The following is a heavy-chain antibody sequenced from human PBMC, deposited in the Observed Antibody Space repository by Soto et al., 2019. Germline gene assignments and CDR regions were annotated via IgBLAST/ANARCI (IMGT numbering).Heavy chain of an antibody. CDR1: GFTFNNYV. CDR3: EKCEFSFGPNSLSYFDY. CDR2: LSSSGGST. Sequence: VQLLDSGGGLVQPGGSLRLSCAASGFTFNNYVMSWVRQAPGKGLEWVSALSSSGGSTYYADSVKGRFAISRDNSKNTLYLQMNSLRAEDTAVYYCEKCEFSFGPNSLSYFDYWGQGTLVAVSS. V-gene: IGHV3-23*01. D-gene: IGHD5-18*01. J-gene: IGHJ4*02.